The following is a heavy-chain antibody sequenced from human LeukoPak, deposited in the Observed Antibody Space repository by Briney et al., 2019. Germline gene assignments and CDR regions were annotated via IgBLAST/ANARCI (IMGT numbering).Heavy chain of an antibody. CDR2: IIPMIGTA. D-gene: IGHD1-14*01. J-gene: IGHJ3*02. Sequence: SVKVSCKASGGIFSNHAVTWVRQAPGQGLEWMGRIIPMIGTAKYAQKFQGRVTFTADTSTNTAYMELSSLTSEDTALYFCARGATVGKEALDIWGQGSLVTVSS. V-gene: IGHV1-69*04. CDR3: ARGATVGKEALDI. CDR1: GGIFSNHA.